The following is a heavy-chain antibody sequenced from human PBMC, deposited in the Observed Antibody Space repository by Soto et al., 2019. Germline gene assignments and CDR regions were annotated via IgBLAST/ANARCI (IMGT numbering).Heavy chain of an antibody. Sequence: QVQLVQSGAEVKEPGDSVRVSCEASGYTFTAYYIHWVRQAPGQGLEWMGWINPKFGDTTYAQDFQGRVSMTRDMSISTVYMESSRLTSDDTAIYYCARNMDYYYGRGSGNGHGVWGQGTTVTVFS. J-gene: IGHJ6*02. CDR2: INPKFGDT. CDR3: ARNMDYYYGRGSGNGHGV. D-gene: IGHD3-10*02. V-gene: IGHV1-2*02. CDR1: GYTFTAYY.